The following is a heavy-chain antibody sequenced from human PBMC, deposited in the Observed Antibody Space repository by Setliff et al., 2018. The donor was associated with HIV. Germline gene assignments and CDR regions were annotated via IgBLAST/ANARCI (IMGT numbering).Heavy chain of an antibody. CDR1: GFTFSSYW. V-gene: IGHV3-7*01. CDR2: IKQDGSEK. D-gene: IGHD5-18*01. Sequence: PGGSLRLSCAASGFTFSSYWMSWVRQAPGKGLEWVANIKQDGSEKYYVDSVKGRFTISRDNAKNSLYLQMNSLRAEDTAVYYCARDQTRTAMARTPGYWGQGTLVTVSS. J-gene: IGHJ4*02. CDR3: ARDQTRTAMARTPGY.